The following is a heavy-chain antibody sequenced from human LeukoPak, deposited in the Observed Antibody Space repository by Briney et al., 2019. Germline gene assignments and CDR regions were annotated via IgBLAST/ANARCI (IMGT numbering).Heavy chain of an antibody. CDR2: ISGSGGST. V-gene: IGHV3-23*01. J-gene: IGHJ3*02. Sequence: GGSLRLSCAASGFTFSSYAMSWVRQAPGKGLEWVSAISGSGGSTYYADSVKGRFTISRDDSKNTAYLQMNSLKTEDTAVYYCTRRGAVADDAFDIWGQGTMVTVSS. D-gene: IGHD6-19*01. CDR1: GFTFSSYA. CDR3: TRRGAVADDAFDI.